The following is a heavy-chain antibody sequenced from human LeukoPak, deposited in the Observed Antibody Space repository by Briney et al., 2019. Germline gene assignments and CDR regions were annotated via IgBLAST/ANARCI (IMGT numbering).Heavy chain of an antibody. V-gene: IGHV3-33*01. Sequence: PGGSLRLSCAASGFTFSSYGMHWVRQAPGKGLEWVAVIWYDGSNKYYADSVKGRFTISKDNSKNTLYLQMNSLRAEDTAVHYCAREHCSSTSCYYYFYMDVWGKGTTVTVSS. J-gene: IGHJ6*03. D-gene: IGHD2-2*01. CDR2: IWYDGSNK. CDR3: AREHCSSTSCYYYFYMDV. CDR1: GFTFSSYG.